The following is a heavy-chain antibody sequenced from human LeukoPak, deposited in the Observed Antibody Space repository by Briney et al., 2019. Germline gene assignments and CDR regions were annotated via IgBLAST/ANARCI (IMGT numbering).Heavy chain of an antibody. V-gene: IGHV4-59*01. D-gene: IGHD3-22*01. J-gene: IGHJ1*01. CDR1: GGSISSYY. Sequence: SETLSLTCTVSGGSISSYYWSWIRQPPGKGLEWVGDIYYSGSTNYNPSLKSRGTISVDTSKNQFSLKLSSVTAADTAVYYCARSYYYDSSGYLFWGQGTLVTVSS. CDR2: IYYSGST. CDR3: ARSYYYDSSGYLF.